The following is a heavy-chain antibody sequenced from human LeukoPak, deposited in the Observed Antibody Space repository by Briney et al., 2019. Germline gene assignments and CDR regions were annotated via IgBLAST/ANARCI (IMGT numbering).Heavy chain of an antibody. D-gene: IGHD6-13*01. CDR3: AKTPGGAAGNRVFDH. CDR2: ISASGDGI. V-gene: IGHV3-23*01. J-gene: IGHJ4*02. CDR1: GFTFSSHA. Sequence: PGGSLRLSCAASGFTFSSHAMSWVRQAPGQGLEWVSAISASGDGIYYTDSVKGRFTMSRDNSKDTLYLQMNSLRADDTAVYYCAKTPGGAAGNRVFDHWGQGALVTVSS.